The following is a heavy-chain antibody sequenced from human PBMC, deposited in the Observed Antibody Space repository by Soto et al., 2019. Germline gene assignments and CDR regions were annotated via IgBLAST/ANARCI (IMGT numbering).Heavy chain of an antibody. V-gene: IGHV4-39*02. J-gene: IGHJ5*02. D-gene: IGHD3-10*01. CDR2: IYYSGST. CDR3: ARDLMVRGLKNWFDP. Sequence: SETLSLTCTVSGGSISSSSYYWGWIRQPPGKGLEWIGSIYYSGSTYYNPSLKSRVTISVDTSKNQFSLKLSSVTAADTAVYYCARDLMVRGLKNWFDPWGQGTLVTVSS. CDR1: GGSISSSSYY.